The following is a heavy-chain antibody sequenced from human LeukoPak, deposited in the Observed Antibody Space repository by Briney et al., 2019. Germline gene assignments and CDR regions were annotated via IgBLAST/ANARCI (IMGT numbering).Heavy chain of an antibody. V-gene: IGHV1-8*01. J-gene: IGHJ5*02. CDR1: GYTFTSYD. D-gene: IGHD2-21*02. CDR2: MNPNSGNT. CDR3: ARGGYGVVVTAAWGFDP. Sequence: GASVKVSCKASGYTFTSYDINWVRHATGQGLEWMGWMNPNSGNTGYAQKFQGRVTMTRNTSISTAYMELSSLRSEDTAVYYCARGGYGVVVTAAWGFDPWGQGTLVTVSS.